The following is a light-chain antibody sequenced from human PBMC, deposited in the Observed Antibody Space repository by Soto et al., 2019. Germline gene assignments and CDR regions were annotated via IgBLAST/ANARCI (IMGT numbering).Light chain of an antibody. CDR1: QSVSSSD. Sequence: EVVLTQSPGTLSLSPGERATLSCRASQSVSSSDLAWYQQKPGQAPRLLISGASNRATGTPDRCSGSGSGKDFTLTIPSLEGEDFAVFYCHRYGGAPYTYGQWNKLSIK. J-gene: IGKJ2*01. CDR3: HRYGGAPYT. V-gene: IGKV3-20*01. CDR2: GAS.